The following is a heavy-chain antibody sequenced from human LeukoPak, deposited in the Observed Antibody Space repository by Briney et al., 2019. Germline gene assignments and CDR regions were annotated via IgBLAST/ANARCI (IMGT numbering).Heavy chain of an antibody. CDR3: AAPYYYDSSPFDY. CDR2: IIPIFGTA. J-gene: IGHJ4*02. CDR1: GGTFSSHA. Sequence: SVKVSCKASGGTFSSHAISWVRQAPGQGLEWMGGIIPIFGTANYAQKFQGRVTITTDESTSTAYMELSSLRSEDTAVYYCAAPYYYDSSPFDYWGQGTLVTVSS. V-gene: IGHV1-69*05. D-gene: IGHD3-22*01.